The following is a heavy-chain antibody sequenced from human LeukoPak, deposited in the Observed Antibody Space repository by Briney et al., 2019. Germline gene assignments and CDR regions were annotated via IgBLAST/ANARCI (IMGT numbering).Heavy chain of an antibody. CDR3: AKGHELLFDY. CDR2: IYSGGST. CDR1: GFTVSSNY. D-gene: IGHD1-26*01. J-gene: IGHJ4*02. Sequence: GGSLRLSCAASGFTVSSNYMSWVRQAPGKGLEWVSVIYSGGSTYYADSAKGRSTISRDNSKNTLYLQMNSLRAEDTAVYYCAKGHELLFDYWGQGTLVTVSS. V-gene: IGHV3-53*01.